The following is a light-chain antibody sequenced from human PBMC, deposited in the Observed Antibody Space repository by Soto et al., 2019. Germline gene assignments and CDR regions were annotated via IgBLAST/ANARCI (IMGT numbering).Light chain of an antibody. Sequence: QSVLTQPPSVSGAPGQRVTISCTGSSSNIGAPYDVHWYQQLPGTGPKLLIYGNGNRPSGVPDRFSGSKSGSSASLAISGVQAEDEGDYYCQSYDSSLSCSVFGAANKVTVL. CDR3: QSYDSSLSCSV. CDR1: SSNIGAPYD. J-gene: IGLJ1*01. V-gene: IGLV1-40*01. CDR2: GNG.